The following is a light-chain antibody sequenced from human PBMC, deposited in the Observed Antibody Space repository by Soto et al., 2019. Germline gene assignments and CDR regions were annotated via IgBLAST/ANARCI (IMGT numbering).Light chain of an antibody. J-gene: IGKJ5*01. V-gene: IGKV3-20*01. CDR1: QTVTRSY. CDR3: HQYDGSPIT. CDR2: GIS. Sequence: IVLTQSPGTLSLSPLEIAPLSCMASQTVTRSYLAWYQHKPGQAPRLLISGISRRAPGIPDRFSGDGSGTDFTLTISRLEPEDYAVYYCHQYDGSPITFGQGTRLEIK.